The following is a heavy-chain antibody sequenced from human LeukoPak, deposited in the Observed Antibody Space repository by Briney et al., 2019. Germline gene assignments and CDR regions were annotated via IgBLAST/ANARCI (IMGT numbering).Heavy chain of an antibody. J-gene: IGHJ4*02. V-gene: IGHV3-9*01. D-gene: IGHD1-26*01. CDR1: DFSLSSFW. Sequence: PGGSLRLSCAASDFSLSSFWMSWVRQAPGEGLEWVSSITWNSGNIAYADSVKGRFTISRDNAKNSLFLQMNSLTIEDTALYYCAKAPLTTSGTHYLDSWGQGTLVTVAS. CDR2: ITWNSGNI. CDR3: AKAPLTTSGTHYLDS.